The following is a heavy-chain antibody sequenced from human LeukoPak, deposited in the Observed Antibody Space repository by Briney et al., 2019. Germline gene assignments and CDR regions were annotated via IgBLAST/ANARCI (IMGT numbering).Heavy chain of an antibody. CDR3: AKMKGHPLPKYYMDV. CDR2: IMNSGDDT. Sequence: GGALLLSCAASGFTFSNFAMSWVRRTPGEGLEWVSGIMNSGDDTLYADSVKGRFTISTDNSKNTIYLEMNSLRAEDTAIYYCAKMKGHPLPKYYMDVWGQGTTVTVSS. V-gene: IGHV3-23*01. J-gene: IGHJ6*01. CDR1: GFTFSNFA. D-gene: IGHD1-26*01.